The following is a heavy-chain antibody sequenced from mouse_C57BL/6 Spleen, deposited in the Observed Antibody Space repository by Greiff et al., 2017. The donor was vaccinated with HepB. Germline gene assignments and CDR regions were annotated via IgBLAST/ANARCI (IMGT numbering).Heavy chain of an antibody. CDR2: IDPETGGT. J-gene: IGHJ2*01. Sequence: QVQLKESGAELVRPGASVTLSCKASGYTFTDYEMHWVKQTPVHGLEWIGAIDPETGGTAYNQKFKDKAILTADKSSSTAYMELRSLTSEDSAVYYCTKTAQATEYFDYWGQGTTLTVSS. V-gene: IGHV1-15*01. CDR1: GYTFTDYE. CDR3: TKTAQATEYFDY. D-gene: IGHD3-2*02.